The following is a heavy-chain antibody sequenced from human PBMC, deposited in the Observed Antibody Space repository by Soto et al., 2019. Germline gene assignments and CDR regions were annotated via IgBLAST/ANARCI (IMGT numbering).Heavy chain of an antibody. Sequence: GEALKISCKGSGYTFTNYWIGWVRQMPGKGLEWMGIIYPGDSDTKYNPSFQGQVTISADKSITTTYLQWSSLKASDTAIYYCAASIFYYGMDVWGQGTTVTVSS. V-gene: IGHV5-51*01. CDR2: IYPGDSDT. CDR1: GYTFTNYW. CDR3: AASIFYYGMDV. J-gene: IGHJ6*02.